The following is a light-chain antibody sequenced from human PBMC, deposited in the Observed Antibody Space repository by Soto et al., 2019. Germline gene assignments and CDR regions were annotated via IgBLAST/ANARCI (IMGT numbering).Light chain of an antibody. J-gene: IGLJ1*01. Sequence: QSVLNQPASVSGSPGQSITISFTGTSSDVGSYNLVSWYQQHPGKAPQLMIYEVSKRPSGVSNRFSGSKSGNTASLTISGLQAEDEADYYCCSYAGSSPVFGTGTKVTVL. CDR1: SSDVGSYNL. V-gene: IGLV2-23*02. CDR3: CSYAGSSPV. CDR2: EVS.